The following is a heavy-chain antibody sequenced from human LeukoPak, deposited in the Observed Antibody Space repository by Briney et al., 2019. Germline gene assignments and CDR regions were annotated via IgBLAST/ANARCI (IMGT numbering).Heavy chain of an antibody. D-gene: IGHD3-3*01. V-gene: IGHV4-31*03. CDR3: ARAGGFFSPFGY. J-gene: IGHJ4*02. CDR1: GGSISSGGYY. CDR2: IYYSGST. Sequence: SQTLSLTCTVSGGSISSGGYYWSWIRQHPGKGLEWIGCIYYSGSTYYNPSLKSRVTISVDTSKNQFSLQLSSVTAADTAVYYCARAGGFFSPFGYWGQGTLVTVSS.